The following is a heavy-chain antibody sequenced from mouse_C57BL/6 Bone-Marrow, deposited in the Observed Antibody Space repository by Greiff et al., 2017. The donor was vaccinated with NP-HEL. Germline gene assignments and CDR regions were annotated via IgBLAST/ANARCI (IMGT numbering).Heavy chain of an antibody. V-gene: IGHV1-26*01. D-gene: IGHD1-1*01. CDR1: GYTFTDYY. Sequence: EVQLQQSGPELVKPGASVKISCKASGYTFTDYYMNWVTQSHGKSLYWIGDINPNNGGTSYNQKFKGKATLTVDKSSSTAYMELRSLTSEDSAVYDCARCYYGSSYCDYWGQGTTLTVSS. CDR3: ARCYYGSSYCDY. J-gene: IGHJ2*01. CDR2: INPNNGGT.